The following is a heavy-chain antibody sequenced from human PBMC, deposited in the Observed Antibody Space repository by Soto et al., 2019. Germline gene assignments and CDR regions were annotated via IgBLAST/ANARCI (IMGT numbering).Heavy chain of an antibody. Sequence: PGESLKISCKGSGYSFTSYWIGWVRQMPGKGLKWMGIIYPGDSDTRYSPSFQGQVTISADKSISTAYLQWSSLKASDTAMYYCARTAVLRYFDWLPPYYYYYGMDVWGQGTTVTVSS. CDR2: IYPGDSDT. CDR1: GYSFTSYW. CDR3: ARTAVLRYFDWLPPYYYYYGMDV. D-gene: IGHD3-9*01. J-gene: IGHJ6*02. V-gene: IGHV5-51*01.